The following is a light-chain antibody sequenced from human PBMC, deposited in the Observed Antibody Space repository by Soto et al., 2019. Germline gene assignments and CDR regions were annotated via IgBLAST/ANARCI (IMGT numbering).Light chain of an antibody. V-gene: IGKV2-28*01. J-gene: IGKJ4*01. CDR1: QSLLHSNGYNY. Sequence: DIVMTQSPLSLPVTSGEPASISCRSSQSLLHSNGYNYLDWYLQKPGQSPQVLIYMGSIRASGVPDRFSGSGSGTDFTLKISRVEAEDVGIYYCMQALQTPLTFGGGTKVEIK. CDR2: MGS. CDR3: MQALQTPLT.